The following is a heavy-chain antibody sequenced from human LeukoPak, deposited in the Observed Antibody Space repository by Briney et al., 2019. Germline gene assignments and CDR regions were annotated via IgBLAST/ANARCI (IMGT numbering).Heavy chain of an antibody. CDR1: GFTFSSYE. Sequence: PGGSLRLSCAASGFTFSSYEMNWVRQAPGKGLEWVSYISSSGSTIYYADSVKGRFTISRDNAKNSLYLQMNSLRAEDTAVYYCARDFGGSYTSGPDAFDIWGQGTMVTVSS. V-gene: IGHV3-48*03. J-gene: IGHJ3*02. D-gene: IGHD2-15*01. CDR2: ISSSGSTI. CDR3: ARDFGGSYTSGPDAFDI.